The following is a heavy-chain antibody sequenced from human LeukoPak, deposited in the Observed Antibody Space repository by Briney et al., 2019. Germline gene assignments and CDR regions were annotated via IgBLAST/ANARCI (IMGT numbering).Heavy chain of an antibody. CDR1: AITFSSYA. J-gene: IGHJ4*02. CDR3: ARGGSSGFYNHFDS. CDR2: ISGGGGTT. D-gene: IGHD3-22*01. Sequence: GGSLRLSCATSAITFSSYAMSWVRQAPGKGREWVSTISGGGGTTYYADSVKGRVTISRDNSKNTLYLQMKSLRAEDTAVYYCARGGSSGFYNHFDSWGQGTLVTVSS. V-gene: IGHV3-23*01.